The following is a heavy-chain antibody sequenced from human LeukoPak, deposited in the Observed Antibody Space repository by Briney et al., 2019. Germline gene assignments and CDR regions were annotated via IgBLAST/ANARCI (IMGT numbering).Heavy chain of an antibody. J-gene: IGHJ3*02. D-gene: IGHD4-11*01. V-gene: IGHV3-21*04. CDR1: GFTFSAHS. Sequence: PGGSLRLSCAVSGFTFSAHSMNWVRQAPGKGLEWVSSISRGSSYIYYADSVKGRFTISRDNAKNSLYLQMNSLRAEDTAVYYCARDPDFSAFDIWGQGTLVTVSS. CDR2: ISRGSSYI. CDR3: ARDPDFSAFDI.